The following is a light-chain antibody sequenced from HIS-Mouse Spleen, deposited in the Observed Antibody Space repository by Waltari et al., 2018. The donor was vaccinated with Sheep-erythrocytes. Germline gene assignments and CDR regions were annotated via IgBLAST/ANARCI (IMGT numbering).Light chain of an antibody. CDR3: QQDYNLRT. CDR1: QSVSSSY. J-gene: IGKJ1*01. Sequence: SQSVSSSYLSWYQQKPGQAPRLLIYGASTRATGIPARFSGSGSGTDFTLTISSLQPEDFAVYYCQQDYNLRTFGQGTKVEIK. CDR2: GAS. V-gene: IGKV3D-7*01.